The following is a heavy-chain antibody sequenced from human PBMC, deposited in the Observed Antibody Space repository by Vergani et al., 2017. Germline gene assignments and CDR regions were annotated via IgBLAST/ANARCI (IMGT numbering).Heavy chain of an antibody. CDR2: ISYDGSNK. Sequence: QVQLVQSGAEVKKPGSSVKVSCKASGGTFSSYAMHWVRQAPGKGLEWVAVISYDGSNKYYADSVKGRFTISRDNSKNTLYLQMNSLRAEDTAVYYCAKDDYGSGSYDAFDIWGQGTMVTVSS. CDR1: GGTFSSYA. V-gene: IGHV3-30-3*02. J-gene: IGHJ3*02. CDR3: AKDDYGSGSYDAFDI. D-gene: IGHD3-10*01.